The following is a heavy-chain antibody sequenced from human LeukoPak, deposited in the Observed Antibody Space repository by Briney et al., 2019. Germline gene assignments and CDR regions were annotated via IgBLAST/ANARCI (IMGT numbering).Heavy chain of an antibody. CDR2: INHSGRT. V-gene: IGHV4-34*01. Sequence: SETLSLTCAVYGGSFSGYYWSWIRQPPGKGLEWIGEINHSGRTNYNPSLKSRVTISVDTSKNQFSLKLSSVTAADTAVYYCARGHVSNWFDPWGQGTLVTVSS. D-gene: IGHD5/OR15-5a*01. CDR1: GGSFSGYY. CDR3: ARGHVSNWFDP. J-gene: IGHJ5*02.